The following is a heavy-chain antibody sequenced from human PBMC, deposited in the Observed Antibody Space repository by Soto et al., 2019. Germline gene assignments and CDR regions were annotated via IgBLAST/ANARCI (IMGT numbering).Heavy chain of an antibody. Sequence: PGGSLGLSCAPSGFTFSGYAMHWVRQAPGKGLGWVAVISYDGSNKYYADSVKGRFTISRDSSKNTLYLQMNSLRAEDTAVYYCAREERGGNMNQCSYYGMDVWGQGTTVTVSS. CDR3: AREERGGNMNQCSYYGMDV. D-gene: IGHD1-26*01. V-gene: IGHV3-30*04. J-gene: IGHJ6*02. CDR2: ISYDGSNK. CDR1: GFTFSGYA.